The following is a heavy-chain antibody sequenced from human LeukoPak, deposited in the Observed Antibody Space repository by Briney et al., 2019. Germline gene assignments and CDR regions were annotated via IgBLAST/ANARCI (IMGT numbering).Heavy chain of an antibody. Sequence: SETLSLTCTVSGGSISSYHWSWIRQPPGKGLEWIGYISYSGNTNYNPSFKSRVTISVDTSNNQFSLKLSSVTAADTAVYYCARYVWGSYPTFEDYWGQGTLVTVSS. CDR2: ISYSGNT. CDR1: GGSISSYH. D-gene: IGHD3-16*02. CDR3: ARYVWGSYPTFEDY. V-gene: IGHV4-59*01. J-gene: IGHJ4*02.